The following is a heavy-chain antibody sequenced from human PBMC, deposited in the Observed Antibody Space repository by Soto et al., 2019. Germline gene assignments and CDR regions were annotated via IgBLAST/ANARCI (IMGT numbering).Heavy chain of an antibody. CDR1: GGSISSGDYY. V-gene: IGHV4-30-4*01. D-gene: IGHD6-6*01. J-gene: IGHJ5*02. CDR3: ARERPDGARLDP. CDR2: IYHSGST. Sequence: SETLSLTCTVSGGSISSGDYYRSWIRQPPGKGLEWIGYIYHSGSTYYNPSLKSRVTISVDTSKNQFSLKLSSVTAADTAVYYCARERPDGARLDPRGQGTLVTVSS.